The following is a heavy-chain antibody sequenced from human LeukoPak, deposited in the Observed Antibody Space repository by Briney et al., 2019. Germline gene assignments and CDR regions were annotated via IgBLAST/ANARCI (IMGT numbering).Heavy chain of an antibody. CDR1: GFTFSSYA. CDR3: ARAPAGTAYYFDY. V-gene: IGHV3-23*01. J-gene: IGHJ4*02. D-gene: IGHD3-10*01. CDR2: ISAGGART. Sequence: PGGSLRLSCAASGFTFSSYAMSWVRQAPGKGLEWVSAISAGGARTYYADSVKGRFTVSRDNSKNTLYLQMNSLRAEDTAVYYCARAPAGTAYYFDYWGQGTLVTVSS.